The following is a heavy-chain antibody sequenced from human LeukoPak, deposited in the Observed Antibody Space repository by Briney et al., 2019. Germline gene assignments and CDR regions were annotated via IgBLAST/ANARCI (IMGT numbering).Heavy chain of an antibody. CDR3: ARPLTYYYDSNGRYAFEI. CDR1: GYMFSSYG. CDR2: ISAYNGDT. V-gene: IGHV1-18*01. D-gene: IGHD3-22*01. J-gene: IGHJ3*02. Sequence: ASVKVSCKASGYMFSSYGIIWVRQAPGQGLEWMGWISAYNGDTNSAQKFQGRVTMTTDTSASTAYMELRSLRSDVTAVYYCARPLTYYYDSNGRYAFEIWGQGTMVAVSS.